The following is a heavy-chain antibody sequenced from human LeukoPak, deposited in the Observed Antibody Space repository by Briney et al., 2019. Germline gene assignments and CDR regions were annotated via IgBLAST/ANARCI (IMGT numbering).Heavy chain of an antibody. V-gene: IGHV3-21*01. D-gene: IGHD5-18*01. Sequence: GGSLRLSCAASGFTFSSYSMNWVRLAPGKGLEWVSSISSSSSYIYYADAVKGRFTISRDNAKNSLYLQMNSLRAEDTAVYYCARERVGYNYGATCFDYWGQGTLVTVSS. CDR1: GFTFSSYS. CDR3: ARERVGYNYGATCFDY. J-gene: IGHJ4*02. CDR2: ISSSSSYI.